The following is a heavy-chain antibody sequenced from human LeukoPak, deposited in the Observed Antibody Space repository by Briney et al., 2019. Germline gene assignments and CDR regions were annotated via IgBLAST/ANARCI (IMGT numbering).Heavy chain of an antibody. CDR3: ARVEGINWGYNSVMDV. D-gene: IGHD7-27*01. Sequence: TGGSLRLSCAASGFTFSSYGMHWVRQAPGKGLEWVAVIWYDGSNKYYADSVKGRFTISRDNSKNTLYLQMNSLRAEDTAVYYCARVEGINWGYNSVMDVWGQGTTVTVS. V-gene: IGHV3-33*01. CDR2: IWYDGSNK. CDR1: GFTFSSYG. J-gene: IGHJ6*02.